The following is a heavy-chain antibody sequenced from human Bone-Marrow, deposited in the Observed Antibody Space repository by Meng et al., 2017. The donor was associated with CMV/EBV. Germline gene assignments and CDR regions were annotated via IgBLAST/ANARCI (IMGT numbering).Heavy chain of an antibody. D-gene: IGHD3-3*01. V-gene: IGHV3-7*01. CDR2: IKYDGSEK. Sequence: GESLKISCAASGFTFRNYYMNWVRQAPGKGLEWVASIKYDGSEKFYVDSVKGRFTISRDNAKNSLYLQMNSLRAEDTAVYYCARDLEFLALDYWGQGRLVTVSS. CDR1: GFTFRNYY. CDR3: ARDLEFLALDY. J-gene: IGHJ4*02.